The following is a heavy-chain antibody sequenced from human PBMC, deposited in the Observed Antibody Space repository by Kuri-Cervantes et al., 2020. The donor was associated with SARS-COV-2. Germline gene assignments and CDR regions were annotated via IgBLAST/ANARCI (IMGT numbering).Heavy chain of an antibody. CDR3: AREEWLLSSDYYYYYYGMDV. Sequence: GSLRLSCAASGFTFSSYAMHWVRQAPGKGLEWVAVISYDGSNKYYADSVKGRFTISRDNSKNTLYLQMNSLRAEDTAVYYCAREEWLLSSDYYYYYYGMDVWGQGTTVTVSS. D-gene: IGHD3-3*01. CDR2: ISYDGSNK. CDR1: GFTFSSYA. J-gene: IGHJ6*02. V-gene: IGHV3-30-3*01.